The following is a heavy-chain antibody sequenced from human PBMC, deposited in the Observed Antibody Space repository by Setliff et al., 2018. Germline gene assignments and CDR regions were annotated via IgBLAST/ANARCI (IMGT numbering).Heavy chain of an antibody. Sequence: GGSLRLSCAASTFTFSKYAVTWVRQAPGKGLQWVAFIGASGHNTYNADFVKGRFTISRDNSENTLLLQMSSLRADDTAVYYCAKGFQGKNVGTFDSWGHGILVTVSS. J-gene: IGHJ4*01. V-gene: IGHV3-23*01. D-gene: IGHD1-7*01. CDR3: AKGFQGKNVGTFDS. CDR1: TFTFSKYA. CDR2: IGASGHNT.